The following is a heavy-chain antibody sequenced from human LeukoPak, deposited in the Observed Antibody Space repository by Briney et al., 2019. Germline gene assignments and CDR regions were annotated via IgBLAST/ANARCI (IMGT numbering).Heavy chain of an antibody. CDR3: ARDPSYDILTGAPGYYYGMDV. V-gene: IGHV3-23*01. J-gene: IGHJ6*02. CDR2: ISGSGGST. Sequence: GGSLRLSCAASGFTFSSYAMSWVRQAPGKGLEWVSAISGSGGSTYYADSVKGRFSISRDNSKNTLYLQMNSLRAEDTAVYYCARDPSYDILTGAPGYYYGMDVWGQGTTVTVSS. D-gene: IGHD3-9*01. CDR1: GFTFSSYA.